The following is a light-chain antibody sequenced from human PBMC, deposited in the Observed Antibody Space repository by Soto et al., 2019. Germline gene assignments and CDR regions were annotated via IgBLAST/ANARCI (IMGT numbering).Light chain of an antibody. V-gene: IGKV3D-15*01. CDR3: QQYNNWPGT. CDR1: QSISISY. J-gene: IGKJ1*01. Sequence: EIVLTQSPGTLSFSPGEIATLSFSASQSISISYLAWYQQQPGQAPRLLIYGASTRATGIPARFSGSGSGTEFTLTISSLQSEDFAVYYCQQYNNWPGTFGQGTKVDIK. CDR2: GAS.